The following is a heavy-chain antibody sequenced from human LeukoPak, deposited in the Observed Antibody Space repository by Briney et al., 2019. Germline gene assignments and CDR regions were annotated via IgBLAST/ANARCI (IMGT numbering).Heavy chain of an antibody. CDR1: VGSISSYY. J-gene: IGHJ4*02. Sequence: SETLSLTCTVSVGSISSYYWSWIRQPPGKGLEWIGYIYYSGSTNYNPSLKSRVTISVDTSKNQFSLKLSSVLAADTAVYYCARDAIYCSGGSCYDYWGQGTLVTVSS. V-gene: IGHV4-59*01. CDR3: ARDAIYCSGGSCYDY. D-gene: IGHD2-15*01. CDR2: IYYSGST.